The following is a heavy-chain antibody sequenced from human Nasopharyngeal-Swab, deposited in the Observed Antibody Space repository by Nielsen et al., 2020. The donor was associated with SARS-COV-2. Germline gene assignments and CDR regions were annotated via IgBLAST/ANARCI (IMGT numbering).Heavy chain of an antibody. Sequence: ASVKVSCKASGYTFTSYGISWVRQAPGQGLEWMGWISAYNGNTNYAQKLQGRVTMTTDTSTSTAYMELRSLRSDDTAVCYCARLSYCGGDCYWSFIDYWGQGTLVTVSS. D-gene: IGHD2-21*02. CDR2: ISAYNGNT. J-gene: IGHJ4*02. V-gene: IGHV1-18*04. CDR3: ARLSYCGGDCYWSFIDY. CDR1: GYTFTSYG.